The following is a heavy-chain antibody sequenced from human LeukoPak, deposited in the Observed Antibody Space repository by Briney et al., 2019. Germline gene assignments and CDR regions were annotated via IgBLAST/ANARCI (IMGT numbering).Heavy chain of an antibody. Sequence: GGSLRLSCAASGFTFSIYWMHWVRQAPGKGLVWVSRINSDGNMTTYADSVKGRFTISRDNAKNTLYLQMNSLRAEDTAVYYCVREYTSSSGRAFDYWGQGTLVTVSS. CDR1: GFTFSIYW. J-gene: IGHJ4*02. CDR2: INSDGNMT. CDR3: VREYTSSSGRAFDY. D-gene: IGHD6-6*01. V-gene: IGHV3-74*01.